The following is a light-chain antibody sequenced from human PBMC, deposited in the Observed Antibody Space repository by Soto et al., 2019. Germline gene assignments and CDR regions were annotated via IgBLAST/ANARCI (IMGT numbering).Light chain of an antibody. CDR3: GTWDSGLSAVV. V-gene: IGLV1-51*02. CDR1: DSNIGNDH. CDR2: ENN. Sequence: QSVLTQPPSVSAAPGQKVTISCSGSDSNIGNDHVSWYQQFPGPAPKLLIYENNKRPSGIPDRFSGAKSGTSATLDITGLQTGDEADYYCGTWDSGLSAVVIGGGTKLTVL. J-gene: IGLJ3*02.